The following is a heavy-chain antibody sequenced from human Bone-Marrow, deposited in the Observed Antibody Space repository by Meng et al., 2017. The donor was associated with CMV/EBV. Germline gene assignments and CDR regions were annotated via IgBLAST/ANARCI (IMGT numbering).Heavy chain of an antibody. V-gene: IGHV3-30*02. Sequence: GESLKISCAASGFTVSSNYMSWVRQAPGKGLEWVAFIRYDGSNKYYADSVKGRFTISRDNSKYTLYLQMNSLRAEDTAVYYCAPHCSGGSCYADYWGQGTLVTVSS. CDR3: APHCSGGSCYADY. CDR2: IRYDGSNK. D-gene: IGHD2-15*01. CDR1: GFTVSSNY. J-gene: IGHJ4*02.